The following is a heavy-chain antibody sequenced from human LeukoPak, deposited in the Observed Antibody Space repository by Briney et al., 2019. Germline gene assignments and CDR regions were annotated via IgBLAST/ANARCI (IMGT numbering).Heavy chain of an antibody. CDR2: IIPIFGTA. Sequence: SVKVSCKASGGTFSSYAISWVRQAPGQGLEWMGGIIPIFGTANYAQKFQGRVTITADESTSTAYMELSSLRSEDTAVYYCARVHGGLWGDGTRFDYWGQGTLVTVSS. D-gene: IGHD4/OR15-4a*01. J-gene: IGHJ4*02. CDR3: ARVHGGLWGDGTRFDY. CDR1: GGTFSSYA. V-gene: IGHV1-69*13.